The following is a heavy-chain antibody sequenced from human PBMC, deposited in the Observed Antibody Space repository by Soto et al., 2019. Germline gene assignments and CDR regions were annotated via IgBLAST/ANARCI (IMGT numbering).Heavy chain of an antibody. CDR1: GDSVSSDSAA. J-gene: IGHJ5*02. CDR2: TYYRSKWYN. Sequence: SETLSLTGALSGDSVSSDSAAWNWIRQSPSRGLEWRGRTYYRSKWYNDYAVSVKRRITNTPDTSKNNCSLQLSYGTPEDTGGYYSARYLNCFGPWRPGTLVTVSS. CDR3: ARYLNCFGP. D-gene: IGHD3-9*01. V-gene: IGHV6-1*01.